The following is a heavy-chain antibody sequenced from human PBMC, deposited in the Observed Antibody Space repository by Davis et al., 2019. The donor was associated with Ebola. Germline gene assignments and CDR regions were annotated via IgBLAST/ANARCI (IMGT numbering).Heavy chain of an antibody. CDR2: INPNSGGT. Sequence: ASVKVSCQASGYTFTSYYMHWVRQAPGQGLEWMGWINPNSGGTNYAQKFQGWVTMTRDTSISPAYMELSRLRSDDTAVYYCARDGRGSQLRSFDYWGQGTLVTVSS. CDR3: ARDGRGSQLRSFDY. J-gene: IGHJ4*02. V-gene: IGHV1-2*04. CDR1: GYTFTSYY. D-gene: IGHD3-3*01.